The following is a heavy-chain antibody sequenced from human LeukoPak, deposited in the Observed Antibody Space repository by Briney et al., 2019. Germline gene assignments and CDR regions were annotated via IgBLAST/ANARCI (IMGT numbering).Heavy chain of an antibody. CDR1: GFTFSSYA. D-gene: IGHD3-10*01. Sequence: PGGSLRLSCSASGFTFSSYATHWVRQAPGKGLEYVSAISSNGGSTYYADSVRGRFTISRDNSKNTLYLQMSSLRAEDTAVYYCVKDDAYYGSGSYYNRFDYWGQGTLVTVSS. J-gene: IGHJ4*02. V-gene: IGHV3-64D*09. CDR3: VKDDAYYGSGSYYNRFDY. CDR2: ISSNGGST.